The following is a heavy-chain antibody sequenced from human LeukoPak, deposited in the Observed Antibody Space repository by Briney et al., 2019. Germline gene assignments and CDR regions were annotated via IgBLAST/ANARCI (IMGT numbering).Heavy chain of an antibody. J-gene: IGHJ4*02. CDR1: GFSFSNYG. Sequence: PGGSLRLSCAASGFSFSNYGMNWVRQAPGKGLEWVSGITGHGDTTYYADSVKGRFTISRDNSRNTVYLQMNSLRAEDTAVYYCAKDGSTGQLDYWGQGTLATVSS. CDR2: ITGHGDTT. V-gene: IGHV3-23*01. CDR3: AKDGSTGQLDY. D-gene: IGHD6-6*01.